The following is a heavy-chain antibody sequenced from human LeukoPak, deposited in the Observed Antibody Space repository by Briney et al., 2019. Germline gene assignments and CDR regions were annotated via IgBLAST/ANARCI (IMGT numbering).Heavy chain of an antibody. J-gene: IGHJ4*02. CDR3: ARDSSSWYSFFDY. V-gene: IGHV1-69*05. D-gene: IGHD6-13*01. CDR2: ILPIFGTA. Sequence: AASVKVSCKASGGTFSSYAISWVRQAPGQGLEWMGGILPIFGTANYAQKFQGRVTITTDESTSTAYMELSSLRSEDTAVYYCARDSSSWYSFFDYWGQGTLVTVSS. CDR1: GGTFSSYA.